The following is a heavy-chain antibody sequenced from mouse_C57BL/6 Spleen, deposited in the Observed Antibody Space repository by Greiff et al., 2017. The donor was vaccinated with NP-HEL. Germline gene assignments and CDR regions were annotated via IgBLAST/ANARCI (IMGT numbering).Heavy chain of an antibody. J-gene: IGHJ4*01. CDR2: FHPYNDDN. V-gene: IGHV1-47*01. CDR1: GYTFTTYP. D-gene: IGHD2-1*01. Sequence: VQLQQSGAELVKPGDSVKMSCKASGYTFTTYPIEWMKQNHGKSLEWIGNFHPYNDDNKYNEKFKGKATLTVEKSSSTVYVELSRLSSDDSAVYYCARSTYGNWYYAMDYWGQGTSVTVSS. CDR3: ARSTYGNWYYAMDY.